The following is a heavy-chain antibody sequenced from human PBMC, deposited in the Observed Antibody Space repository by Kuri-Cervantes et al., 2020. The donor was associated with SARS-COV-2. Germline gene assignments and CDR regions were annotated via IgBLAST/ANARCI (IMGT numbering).Heavy chain of an antibody. V-gene: IGHV1-69*13. Sequence: SVKVSCKASGGTFSSYAISWVRQAPGQGLEWMGGIIPIFGTANYAQKFQGRVTITADESTSTAYMGLSSLRSEDTAVYYCASVTYCSSTSCYTYPPPLYYYYYGMDVWGQGTTVTVSS. CDR3: ASVTYCSSTSCYTYPPPLYYYYYGMDV. J-gene: IGHJ6*02. D-gene: IGHD2-2*02. CDR1: GGTFSSYA. CDR2: IIPIFGTA.